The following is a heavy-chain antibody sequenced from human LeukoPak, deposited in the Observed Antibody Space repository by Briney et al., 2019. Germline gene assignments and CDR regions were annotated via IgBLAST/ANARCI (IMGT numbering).Heavy chain of an antibody. CDR2: IRSKVNSYAT. CDR1: GFTFSGSA. V-gene: IGHV3-73*01. CDR3: TRLGDRAYGDDYYYYGMDV. Sequence: PGGSLKLCCAASGFTFSGSAMHWVRQASGKGLEWVGRIRSKVNSYATAYAASVKGRFTISRDDSKNTASLQMNSLKTEDTAVYYCTRLGDRAYGDDYYYYGMDVWGQGTTATVSS. D-gene: IGHD4-17*01. J-gene: IGHJ6*02.